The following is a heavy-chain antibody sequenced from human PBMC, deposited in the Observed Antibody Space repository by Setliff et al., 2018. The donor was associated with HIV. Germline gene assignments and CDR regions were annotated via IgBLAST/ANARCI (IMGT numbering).Heavy chain of an antibody. Sequence: PGESLTISCRGFGYSFGDYWIGWVRQKPGKGLEWMGIIFPADSDTRVSPSFQGQVSISADRSTYAAFLQWTSLKASDTGMYFCARHRVDTSMLVVKSPGAFDLWGQGTLVTVSS. CDR2: IFPADSDT. CDR3: ARHRVDTSMLVVKSPGAFDL. CDR1: GYSFGDYW. J-gene: IGHJ3*01. D-gene: IGHD3-22*01. V-gene: IGHV5-51*01.